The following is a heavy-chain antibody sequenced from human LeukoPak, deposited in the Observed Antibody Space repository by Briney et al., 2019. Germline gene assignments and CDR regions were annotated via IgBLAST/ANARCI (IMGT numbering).Heavy chain of an antibody. D-gene: IGHD5-12*01. J-gene: IGHJ3*02. CDR1: GFTFSSYA. CDR3: AKVGLYSGYDNDAFDI. CDR2: ISVNGGST. Sequence: GGSLRLSCEASGFTFSSYAMNWVRQAPEKGLEWVSTISVNGGSTYYADSTKGRFTISRDNSKNTLYLQMNSLRAEDTAVYYCAKVGLYSGYDNDAFDIWGQGTMVTVSS. V-gene: IGHV3-23*01.